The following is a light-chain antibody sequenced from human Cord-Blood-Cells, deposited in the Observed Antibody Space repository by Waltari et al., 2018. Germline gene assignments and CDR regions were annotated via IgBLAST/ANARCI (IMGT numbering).Light chain of an antibody. J-gene: IGKJ1*01. V-gene: IGKV4-1*01. CDR3: QQYYSTPWT. CDR1: QSVLYSSNNKNY. CDR2: WAS. Sequence: DIVMTQSPDSLAVSLGERATINCKSSQSVLYSSNNKNYLAWYQQKPGQSPKLLIYWASTRESGVPDRFSGSGSGTDFTLTISSLQAEDVAVYYCQQYYSTPWTFGQGP.